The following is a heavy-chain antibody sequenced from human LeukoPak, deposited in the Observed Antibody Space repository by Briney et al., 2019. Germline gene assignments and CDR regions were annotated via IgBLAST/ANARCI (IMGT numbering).Heavy chain of an antibody. CDR3: ARDVKSSGYNYYGMDV. CDR2: IHYTGST. Sequence: PWETLSLTCTVSDGSISSYHWSWIRQPPGKGLEWIGYIHYTGSTYYNPSLKSRVSISVDTSKNQFSLKVSSVTAADTAVYYCARDVKSSGYNYYGMDVWGQGTTVTVSS. J-gene: IGHJ6*02. V-gene: IGHV4-59*12. CDR1: DGSISSYH. D-gene: IGHD6-19*01.